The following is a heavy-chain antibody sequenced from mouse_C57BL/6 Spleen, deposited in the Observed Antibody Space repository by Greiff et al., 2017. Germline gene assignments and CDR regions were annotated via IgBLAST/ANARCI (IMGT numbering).Heavy chain of an antibody. Sequence: EVKLMESGGGLVQPKGSLKLSCAASGFTFNTYAMHWVRQAPGKGLEWVALIRSKSSNYATYYADSVKDRFTISRDDSQSMLYLQMNNLKTEDTAMYYCVRDLWYYAMYYWSQRPSVPVSS. J-gene: IGHJ4*01. CDR3: VRDLWYYAMYY. CDR2: IRSKSSNYAT. V-gene: IGHV10-3*01. CDR1: GFTFNTYA. D-gene: IGHD1-1*02.